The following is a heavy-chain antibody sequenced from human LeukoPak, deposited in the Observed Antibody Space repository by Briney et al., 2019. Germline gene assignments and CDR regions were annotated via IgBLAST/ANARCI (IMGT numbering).Heavy chain of an antibody. D-gene: IGHD6-19*01. CDR3: VRHGSSGWYYFDY. V-gene: IGHV4-59*08. CDR1: GGSISSYY. J-gene: IGHJ4*02. CDR2: IYYSGST. Sequence: SETLSLTCSVPGGSISSYYWSWIRQPPGKGLEWIGYIYYSGSTNSNPSLKSRVTISVDTSKNQFSLKLSSVTAADTAVYYCVRHGSSGWYYFDYWGQGTLVTVSS.